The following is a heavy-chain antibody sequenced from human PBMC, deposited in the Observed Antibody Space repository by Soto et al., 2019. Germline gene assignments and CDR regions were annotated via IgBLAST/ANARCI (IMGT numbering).Heavy chain of an antibody. Sequence: ASVKVSCKASGYTFTSYAMHWVRQAPGQRLEWMGWINAGNGNTKYSQKFQGRVTITRDTSASTAYMELSSLRSEDTAVYYCARTTMIVVVTPFDYWGQGPLVTVSS. CDR3: ARTTMIVVVTPFDY. CDR2: INAGNGNT. V-gene: IGHV1-3*01. CDR1: GYTFTSYA. J-gene: IGHJ4*02. D-gene: IGHD3-22*01.